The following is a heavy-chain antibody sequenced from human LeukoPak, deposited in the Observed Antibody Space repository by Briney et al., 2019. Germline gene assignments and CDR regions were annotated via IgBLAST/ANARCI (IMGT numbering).Heavy chain of an antibody. D-gene: IGHD2-8*01. CDR3: ARARLMNWFDP. V-gene: IGHV3-74*01. J-gene: IGHJ5*02. CDR2: INSDGSST. CDR1: GFTFSSYW. Sequence: PGGSLRLSCAASGFTFSSYWMHWVRQAPGKGLVWVSRINSDGSSTNYADSVKGRFIISRDNAKNTLYLQMNSLRAEDTAVYYCARARLMNWFDPWGLGTLVTASS.